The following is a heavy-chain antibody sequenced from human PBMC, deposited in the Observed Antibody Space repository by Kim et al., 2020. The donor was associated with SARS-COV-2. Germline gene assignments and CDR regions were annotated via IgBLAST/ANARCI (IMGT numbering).Heavy chain of an antibody. J-gene: IGHJ4*02. D-gene: IGHD6-19*01. CDR3: AKDRIAVASWLDY. V-gene: IGHV3-30*18. CDR2: ISYDGSNK. Sequence: GGSLRLSCAASGFTFSSYGMHWVRQAPGKGLEWVAVISYDGSNKYYADSVKGRFTISRDNSKNTLYLQMNSLRAEDTAVYYCAKDRIAVASWLDYWGPGTLVTVSS. CDR1: GFTFSSYG.